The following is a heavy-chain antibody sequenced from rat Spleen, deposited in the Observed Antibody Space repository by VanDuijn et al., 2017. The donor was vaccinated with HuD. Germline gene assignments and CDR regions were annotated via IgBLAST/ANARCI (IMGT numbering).Heavy chain of an antibody. CDR3: ATEAYYGSPYYFDY. CDR1: GFNFSDYA. J-gene: IGHJ2*01. V-gene: IGHV5-17*01. CDR2: IVFDGSGT. Sequence: EVQLVESGGGLVQPGGSLKFSCAASGFNFSDYAMAWVRQAPKKGLEWVATIVFDGSGTYYRDSVKGRFTISRDSSKSTLYLQMDSLKSEDTATYYCATEAYYGSPYYFDYWGQGVMVTVSS. D-gene: IGHD1-7*01.